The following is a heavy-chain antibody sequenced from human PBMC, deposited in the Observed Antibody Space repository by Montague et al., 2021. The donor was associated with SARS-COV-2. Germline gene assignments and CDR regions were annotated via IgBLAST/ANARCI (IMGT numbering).Heavy chain of an antibody. V-gene: IGHV4-4*07. Sequence: SESLSLTCTVSGASVSTYHWNWIRQPAGKGLEWIGRVFISGTTDYNPSLRSRVTMSIDTSRNQLSLQMTSVTSADTAIYYCARKDGDGWGQGTLVTVSS. CDR2: VFISGTT. D-gene: IGHD2-21*02. CDR1: GASVSTYH. J-gene: IGHJ4*02. CDR3: ARKDGDG.